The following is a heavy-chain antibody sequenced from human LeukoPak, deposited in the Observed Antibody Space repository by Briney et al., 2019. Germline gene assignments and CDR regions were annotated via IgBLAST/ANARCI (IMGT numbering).Heavy chain of an antibody. D-gene: IGHD3-22*01. CDR3: ARVVGRRAGYDSSGYSDY. V-gene: IGHV3-53*01. CDR2: IYSGGST. J-gene: IGHJ4*02. Sequence: PGGSLRLSCAASEFTVSSNYMSWVRQAPGKGLEGVSVIYSGGSTYYADSVKGRFTISRDNSKNTLYLQMHSLRAEDTAVYYCARVVGRRAGYDSSGYSDYWGQGTLVTAS. CDR1: EFTVSSNY.